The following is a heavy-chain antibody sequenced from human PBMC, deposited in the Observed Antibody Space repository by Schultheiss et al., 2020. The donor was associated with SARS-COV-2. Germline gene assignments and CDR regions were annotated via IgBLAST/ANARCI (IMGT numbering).Heavy chain of an antibody. CDR2: IYTSGST. D-gene: IGHD6-13*01. J-gene: IGHJ6*02. CDR3: ARLSSSSWRLGMDV. V-gene: IGHV4-59*10. Sequence: SQTLSLTCAVYGGSFSGYYWSWIRQPAGKGLEWIGRIYTSGSTNYNPSLKSRVTMSVDTSKNQFSLKLSSVTAADTAVYYCARLSSSSWRLGMDVWGQGTTVTVSS. CDR1: GGSFSGYY.